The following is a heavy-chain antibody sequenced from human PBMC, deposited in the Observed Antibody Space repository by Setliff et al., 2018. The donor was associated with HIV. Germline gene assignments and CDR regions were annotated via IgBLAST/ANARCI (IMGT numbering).Heavy chain of an antibody. V-gene: IGHV3-11*01. Sequence: GGSLRLSCAASGFTFSDYYITWIRQAPGKGLEWLSYISGSGTYIEYADSVKGRFTISRDNAKNSLYLQMNSLTAEDTAVYYCVREVVRTLDYWGQGTLVTVSS. CDR1: GFTFSDYY. J-gene: IGHJ4*02. CDR3: VREVVRTLDY. D-gene: IGHD2-15*01. CDR2: ISGSGTYI.